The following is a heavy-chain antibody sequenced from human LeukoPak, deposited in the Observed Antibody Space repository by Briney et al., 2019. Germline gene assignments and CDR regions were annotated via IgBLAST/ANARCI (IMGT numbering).Heavy chain of an antibody. CDR2: ISSSSSYT. D-gene: IGHD6-13*01. CDR3: ASSYSSSWNPFDY. CDR1: GFTFSDYY. J-gene: IGHJ4*02. Sequence: PGGSLRLSCAASGFTFSDYYMSWIRQAPGKGLEWVSYISSSSSYTNYADCVKGRFTISRDNAKKSLYLQMNSLRAEETAVYYRASSYSSSWNPFDYWGQGTLVTVSS. V-gene: IGHV3-11*06.